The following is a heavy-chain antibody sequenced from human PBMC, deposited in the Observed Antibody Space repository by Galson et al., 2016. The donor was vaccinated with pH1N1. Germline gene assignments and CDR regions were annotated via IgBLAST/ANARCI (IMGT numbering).Heavy chain of an antibody. CDR1: GFSLSSFW. J-gene: IGHJ4*02. D-gene: IGHD5-12*01. V-gene: IGHV3-7*01. CDR3: ARSIGNIGAH. CDR2: INEDGSKI. Sequence: SLRLSCAASGFSLSSFWMTWVRQAPEKGLEWVANINEDGSKIYYVDSVKGRFTISRDNAKNSLYLQMNSLRAEDTPVYYCARSIGNIGAHWGQGTLVTVSS.